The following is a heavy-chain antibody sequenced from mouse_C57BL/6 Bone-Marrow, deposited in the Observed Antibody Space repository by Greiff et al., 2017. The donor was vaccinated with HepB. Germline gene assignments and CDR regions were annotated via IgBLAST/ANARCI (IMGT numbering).Heavy chain of an antibody. CDR3: ARYSTPPRGFAY. CDR1: GYAFSSSW. J-gene: IGHJ3*01. Sequence: QVQLKQSGPELVKPGASVKISCKASGYAFSSSWMNWVKQRPGKGLEWIGRIYPGDGDTNYNGKFKGKATLTADKSSSTAYMQLSSLTSEDSAVYFCARYSTPPRGFAYWGQVTLVTVSA. CDR2: IYPGDGDT. V-gene: IGHV1-82*01.